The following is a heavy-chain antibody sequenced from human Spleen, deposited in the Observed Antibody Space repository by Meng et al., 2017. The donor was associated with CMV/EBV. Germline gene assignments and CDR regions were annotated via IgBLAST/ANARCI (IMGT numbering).Heavy chain of an antibody. J-gene: IGHJ4*02. V-gene: IGHV3-7*01. D-gene: IGHD1-14*01. CDR1: GCTFSNHW. CDR2: IKKDGTEK. CDR3: ARESNTTRRRLFDY. Sequence: DAGCTFSNHWKSRVRQAPAKGVEGGARIKKDGTEKYYVDSVKGRFTISRDNANNSLFLRMKSMRAEDTAVYYCARESNTTRRRLFDYWGQGTLVTVSS.